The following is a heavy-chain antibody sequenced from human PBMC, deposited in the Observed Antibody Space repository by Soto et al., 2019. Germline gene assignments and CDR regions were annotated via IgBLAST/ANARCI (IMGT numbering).Heavy chain of an antibody. Sequence: PSETLSLTCTVSGGSISSGGYYWSWIRQHPGKGLEWIGYIYYSGSTYYNPSLKSRVTISVDTSKNQFSLKLSSVTAADTAVYYCARECKDIVVVPAAVWIEKSWFDPWGQGTLVTVSS. D-gene: IGHD2-2*01. CDR2: IYYSGST. CDR3: ARECKDIVVVPAAVWIEKSWFDP. CDR1: GGSISSGGYY. V-gene: IGHV4-31*03. J-gene: IGHJ5*02.